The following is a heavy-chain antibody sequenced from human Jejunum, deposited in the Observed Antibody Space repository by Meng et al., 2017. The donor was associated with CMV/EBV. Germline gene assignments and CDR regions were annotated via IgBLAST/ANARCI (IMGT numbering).Heavy chain of an antibody. Sequence: YAVHWVRQAPGKGLEWVSGIEGNGVTTYYADSVKGRFTISRDNSKNTVYLQMNNLRAEDTAVYYCAKVNEASGLVSSYLDCWGQGTPVTVSS. CDR3: AKVNEASGLVSSYLDC. V-gene: IGHV3-23*01. CDR2: IEGNGVTT. CDR1: YA. J-gene: IGHJ4*02. D-gene: IGHD6-19*01.